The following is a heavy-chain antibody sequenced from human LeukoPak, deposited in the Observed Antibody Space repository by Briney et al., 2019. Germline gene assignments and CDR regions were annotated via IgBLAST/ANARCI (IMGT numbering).Heavy chain of an antibody. CDR1: GGSLSSSSKS. D-gene: IGHD1-26*01. CDR3: ASHVRVGATTVEY. J-gene: IGHJ4*02. CDR2: VYYTGET. V-gene: IGHV4-39*01. Sequence: SETLSLTCTVSGGSLSSSSKSWGWIRQPPGKGLEWIGSVYYTGETYYNPSLKSLVIISVDTSKSQFSLKLNSVTAADTAVYYCASHVRVGATTVEYWGQGTPITVSS.